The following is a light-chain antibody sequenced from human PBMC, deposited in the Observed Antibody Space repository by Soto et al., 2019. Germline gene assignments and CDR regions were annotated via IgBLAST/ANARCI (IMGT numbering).Light chain of an antibody. Sequence: EIVLTQSPGNLSLSPVERATLSCKASQTINRIYVAWYQQKPGQAPRFLIYRTSDRANGIPGRFSGSGSGTDFTLTISRLEPEDFAIYYCQQRSNLITFGQGTRLEIK. J-gene: IGKJ5*01. V-gene: IGKV3D-20*02. CDR3: QQRSNLIT. CDR2: RTS. CDR1: QTINRIY.